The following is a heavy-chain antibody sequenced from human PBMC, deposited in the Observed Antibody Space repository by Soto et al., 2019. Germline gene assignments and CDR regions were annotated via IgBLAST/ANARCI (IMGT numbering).Heavy chain of an antibody. CDR1: GDSINNADYY. CDR2: IYYSGTT. J-gene: IGHJ3*01. Sequence: QVQLQESGPGLVKPSQTLSLNCSVSGDSINNADYYWSWIRQHAGQGLEWIGYIYYSGTTYYNPSPKSRVTISMDTSNNQFSLEMSSVTAADTAVYYCARVRGHGFDFRGQGTMVTVSS. CDR3: ARVRGHGFDF. V-gene: IGHV4-31*02.